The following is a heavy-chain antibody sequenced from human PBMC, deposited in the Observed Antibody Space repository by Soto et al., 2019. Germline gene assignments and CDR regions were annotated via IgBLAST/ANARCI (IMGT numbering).Heavy chain of an antibody. Sequence: PGGSLRLSGAASVFSFSDHAMHWVRQAPGKGLEWLAIISYDGDNKYYAESVRGRFTISRDNSKNTLYLQMNSLRPEDTAVYYCARDMWLGDSLPYYKYGVDVWGQETTVTASS. V-gene: IGHV3-30-3*01. J-gene: IGHJ6*02. CDR2: ISYDGDNK. D-gene: IGHD3-10*01. CDR1: VFSFSDHA. CDR3: ARDMWLGDSLPYYKYGVDV.